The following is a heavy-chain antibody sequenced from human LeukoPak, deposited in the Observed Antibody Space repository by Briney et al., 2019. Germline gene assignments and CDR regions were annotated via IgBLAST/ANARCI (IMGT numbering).Heavy chain of an antibody. V-gene: IGHV3-23*01. CDR1: GLTFKNFA. CDR2: INGDEDST. J-gene: IGHJ4*02. CDR3: TIDLMTGFSSGWHLAY. Sequence: GGSLRLSCAASGLTFKNFAMSWVRQAPGKGLEWLAVINGDEDSTHYADSVRGHFVISTDNSKSTSFLHMNSLRAEDTAVYYCTIDLMTGFSSGWHLAYWGQGTLVTVSS. D-gene: IGHD6-19*01.